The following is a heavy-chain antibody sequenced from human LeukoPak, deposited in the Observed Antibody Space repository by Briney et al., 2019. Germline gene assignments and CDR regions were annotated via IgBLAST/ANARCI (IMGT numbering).Heavy chain of an antibody. CDR1: GGSISNDNW. CDR3: ARDRDGMVV. CDR2: TYHSGST. Sequence: PSETLSLTYAVSGGSISNDNWWSCVRQPPGKVLQWLGETYHSGSTNYSPSLKSRVTISVDKSKNRFSLKLSSVTAADTAVYYCARDRDGMVVWGQGTTVTVSS. V-gene: IGHV4-4*02. J-gene: IGHJ6*01.